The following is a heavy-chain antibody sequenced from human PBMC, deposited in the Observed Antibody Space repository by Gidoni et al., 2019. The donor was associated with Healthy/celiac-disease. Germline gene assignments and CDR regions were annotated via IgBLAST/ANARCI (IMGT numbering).Heavy chain of an antibody. CDR3: ARQTDYYGSSGYYYAFDY. Sequence: QVQLVQSGAEVKKPGSSVKVSCKASGGPFSSYATSWVRQAPGQGLEWMGGIIPIFGTANYAQKFQGRVTITADKSTSTAYMELSSLRSEDTAVYYCARQTDYYGSSGYYYAFDYWGQGTLVTVSS. V-gene: IGHV1-69*06. CDR1: GGPFSSYA. J-gene: IGHJ4*02. D-gene: IGHD3-22*01. CDR2: IIPIFGTA.